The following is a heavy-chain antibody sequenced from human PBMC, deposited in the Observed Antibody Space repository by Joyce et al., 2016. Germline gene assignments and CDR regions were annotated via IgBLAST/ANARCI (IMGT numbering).Heavy chain of an antibody. J-gene: IGHJ4*02. Sequence: QVQLVQSGAEVKKPGASVKVSGKATGYTFINYYIHWGRQAPGQGLEGMGWINPRSGDTKYAQKFSGWVTMTRETSSTTAYMELNSLKSDDKAVYYCARGELRRGSGHKELSEIDYWGQGTLVTVSS. CDR1: GYTFINYY. D-gene: IGHD6-19*01. CDR3: ARGELRRGSGHKELSEIDY. V-gene: IGHV1-2*04. CDR2: INPRSGDT.